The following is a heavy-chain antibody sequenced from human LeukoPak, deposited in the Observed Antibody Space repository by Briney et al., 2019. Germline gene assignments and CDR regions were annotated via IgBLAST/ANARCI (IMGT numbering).Heavy chain of an antibody. V-gene: IGHV3-30*18. J-gene: IGHJ4*02. CDR3: AKDSSGITFGGAHDY. CDR1: GFTFSSYG. CDR2: ISYDGSNK. Sequence: GGSLRLSCAASGFTFSSYGMHWVRQAPGKGLEWVAVISYDGSNKYYADSVKGRFTISRDNSKNTLYLQMNSLRAEDTAVYYCAKDSSGITFGGAHDYWGQGTLVTVSS. D-gene: IGHD3-16*01.